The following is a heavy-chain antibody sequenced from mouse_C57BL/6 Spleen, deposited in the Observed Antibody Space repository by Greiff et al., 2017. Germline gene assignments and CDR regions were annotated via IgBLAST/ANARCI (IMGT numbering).Heavy chain of an antibody. Sequence: QVQLQQPGAELVKPGASVKMSCKASGYTFTSYWITWVKQRPGQGLEWIGDIYPGSGSTNYNEKFKSKATLTVDTSSSTAYMQLSSLTSEDSAVYYCAIPLTTVVATEYWGQGTTLTVSS. CDR1: GYTFTSYW. J-gene: IGHJ2*01. CDR3: AIPLTTVVATEY. D-gene: IGHD1-1*01. V-gene: IGHV1-55*01. CDR2: IYPGSGST.